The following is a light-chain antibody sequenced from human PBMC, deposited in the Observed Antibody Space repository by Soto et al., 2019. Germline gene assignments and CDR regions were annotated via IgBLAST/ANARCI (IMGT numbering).Light chain of an antibody. V-gene: IGKV1-39*01. CDR1: QSISNY. CDR3: QHSYGTPLT. CDR2: AAS. Sequence: DMEMTQSPSSLSASVGDRVTITCRASQSISNYLNWYQHKPGKVPKLLIYAASSLQSGVPTRFSGSGSGTDFTLTINSLQPEEFATYYCQHSYGTPLTFGGGTKIESK. J-gene: IGKJ4*01.